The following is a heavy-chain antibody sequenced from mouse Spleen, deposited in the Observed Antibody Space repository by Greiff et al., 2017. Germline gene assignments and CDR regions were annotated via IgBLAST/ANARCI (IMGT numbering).Heavy chain of an antibody. CDR1: GYTFTSYW. CDR2: INPCGGYT. D-gene: IGHD1-2*01. CDR3: ARGAYGYKAWFAY. J-gene: IGHJ3*01. Sequence: QVHVKQPGAELAKPGSSVKLSCKASGYTFTSYWMHWVKQRPGQGLEWIGNINPCGGYTKYNQKFKDKATLTADKSSSTAYMQLSSLTSEDSAVYYCARGAYGYKAWFAYWGQGTLVTVSA. V-gene: IGHV1-7*01.